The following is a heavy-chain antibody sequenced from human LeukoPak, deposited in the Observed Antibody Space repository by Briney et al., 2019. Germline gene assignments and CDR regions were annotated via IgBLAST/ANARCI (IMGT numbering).Heavy chain of an antibody. CDR3: AKMQGYFDL. CDR1: GFVFNNYW. V-gene: IGHV3-7*03. J-gene: IGHJ2*01. Sequence: GGSLRLSCAASGFVFNNYWMTWVRQVPGKGLEWVATIKQDANEKYFVDSVRGRFTISRDNAQNSLNLQMDSLRAEDTAVYYCAKMQGYFDLWGRGTLVTVSS. CDR2: IKQDANEK.